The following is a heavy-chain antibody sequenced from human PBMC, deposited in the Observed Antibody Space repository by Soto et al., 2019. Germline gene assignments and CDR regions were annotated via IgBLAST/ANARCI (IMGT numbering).Heavy chain of an antibody. CDR3: ARQAPRIHYFDY. J-gene: IGHJ4*02. Sequence: QLQLQESGPGLVKPSETLSLTCTVSGGTISSSSYYWGWIRQPPGKGLEWIGSIYYSGSTYYNPSLKSRVPISVDTSKNQFSLKLSSVTAADTAVYYCARQAPRIHYFDYWGQGTLVTVSS. CDR2: IYYSGST. V-gene: IGHV4-39*01. CDR1: GGTISSSSYY. D-gene: IGHD6-6*01.